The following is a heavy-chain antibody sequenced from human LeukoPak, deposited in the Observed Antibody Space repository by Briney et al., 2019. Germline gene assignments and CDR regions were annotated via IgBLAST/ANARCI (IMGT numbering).Heavy chain of an antibody. D-gene: IGHD4-17*01. CDR3: ARDFGDYGIDY. V-gene: IGHV3-23*01. J-gene: IGHJ4*02. CDR1: GFTFSSYA. CDR2: ISGSGGST. Sequence: QPGGSLRLSCAASGFTFSSYAMSWVRQAPGKGLEWVSAISGSGGSTYYADSVRGRFTISRDNYKNTLFLQMNSLKFEDTAIYYCARDFGDYGIDYWGRGTLVTVSS.